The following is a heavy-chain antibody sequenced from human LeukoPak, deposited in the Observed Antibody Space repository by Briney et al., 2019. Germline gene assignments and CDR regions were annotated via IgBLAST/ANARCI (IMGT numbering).Heavy chain of an antibody. CDR3: ATKQWLAPPPDS. J-gene: IGHJ4*02. V-gene: IGHV3-74*01. CDR1: EFTLSKYW. CDR2: INTDGTVT. D-gene: IGHD6-19*01. Sequence: PGGSLRLSCAASEFTLSKYWMLWVRQAPGKGLESVSRINTDGTVTTYADSVKGRFTVSRDNADNTMFLQMNSVRDEDTAVYYCATKQWLAPPPDSWGQGTPVTVSS.